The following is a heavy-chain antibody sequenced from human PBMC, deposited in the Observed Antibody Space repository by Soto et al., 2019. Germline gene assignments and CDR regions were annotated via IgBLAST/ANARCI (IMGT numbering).Heavy chain of an antibody. CDR1: GFTFSSHE. V-gene: IGHV3-48*03. CDR2: NSTSGSSM. Sequence: GGSLRLSCAASGFTFSSHEMNWVRQAPGKGLAWVAYNSTSGSSMYADSVRGRFTISRDNAKNSLYLQMDSLRAEDTTVYYCARGGYCVGTTCYSFIDFDIWGQGTVVTASS. CDR3: ARGGYCVGTTCYSFIDFDI. J-gene: IGHJ3*02. D-gene: IGHD2-2*02.